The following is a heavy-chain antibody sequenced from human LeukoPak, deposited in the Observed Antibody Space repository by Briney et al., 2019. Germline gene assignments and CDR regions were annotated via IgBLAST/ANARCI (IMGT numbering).Heavy chain of an antibody. CDR1: GYTFTSYA. D-gene: IGHD4-17*01. Sequence: ASVKVPCKASGYTFTSYAMNWVRQAPGQGLEWMGWINTNTGNPTYAQGFTGRFVFSLDTSVSTAYLQISSLKAEDTAVYYCARDEVKEGGDESRLDYWGQGTLVTVSS. J-gene: IGHJ4*02. CDR2: INTNTGNP. V-gene: IGHV7-4-1*02. CDR3: ARDEVKEGGDESRLDY.